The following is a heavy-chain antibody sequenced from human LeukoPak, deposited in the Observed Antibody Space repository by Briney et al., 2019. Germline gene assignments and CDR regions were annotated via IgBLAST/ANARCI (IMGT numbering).Heavy chain of an antibody. CDR1: GFTFSSNG. D-gene: IGHD5-24*01. J-gene: IGHJ4*02. CDR3: ARGGNVYNYRSYFDC. Sequence: GGSLRLSCAASGFTFSSNGMHWVRQAPGKGLEWVAVISSDGKEMYYVYSVKGRFTITRDNSRATLFLQMNSLRVEDTAVYYCARGGNVYNYRSYFDCWGQGTLVTVST. V-gene: IGHV3-30*04. CDR2: ISSDGKEM.